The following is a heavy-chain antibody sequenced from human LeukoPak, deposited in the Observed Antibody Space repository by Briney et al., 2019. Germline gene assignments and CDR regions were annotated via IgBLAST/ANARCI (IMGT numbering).Heavy chain of an antibody. Sequence: ASVKVSCKASGYTFTSYGISWVRQAPGQGLEWMGWISAYNGNTNYAQKLQGRVTMTTDTSTSTAYMELRSLRSDDTAVYYCARVDTVVVPAAIRYFDYWGQGTLVTVSS. V-gene: IGHV1-18*01. J-gene: IGHJ4*02. D-gene: IGHD2-2*01. CDR3: ARVDTVVVPAAIRYFDY. CDR1: GYTFTSYG. CDR2: ISAYNGNT.